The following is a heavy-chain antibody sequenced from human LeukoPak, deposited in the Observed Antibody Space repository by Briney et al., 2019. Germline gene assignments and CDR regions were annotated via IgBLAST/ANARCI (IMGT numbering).Heavy chain of an antibody. V-gene: IGHV4-59*01. Sequence: SETLSLTCTVSGGSISSYYWSWIRQPPGKGLEWIGYIYYSGSTNYNPSLKSRVTISVDTSKNQFSLKLSSVTAADTAVYYCAREWSIRGVNSYGMVVWGKGTTVTVSS. CDR3: AREWSIRGVNSYGMVV. D-gene: IGHD3-10*01. J-gene: IGHJ6*04. CDR2: IYYSGST. CDR1: GGSISSYY.